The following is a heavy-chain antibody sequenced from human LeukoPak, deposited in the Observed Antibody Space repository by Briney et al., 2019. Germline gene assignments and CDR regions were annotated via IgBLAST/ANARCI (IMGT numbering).Heavy chain of an antibody. V-gene: IGHV4-34*01. CDR2: INHSGST. CDR1: GGSFSGYY. CDR3: ARVYTARYYYYMDV. J-gene: IGHJ6*03. D-gene: IGHD5-18*01. Sequence: SETLSLTCAVYGGSFSGYYWSWIRQPPGKGLEWIGEINHSGSTNYNPSLKSRVTISVDTSKNQFSLKLSSVTAADTAVYYCARVYTARYYYYMDVWGKGTTVTVSS.